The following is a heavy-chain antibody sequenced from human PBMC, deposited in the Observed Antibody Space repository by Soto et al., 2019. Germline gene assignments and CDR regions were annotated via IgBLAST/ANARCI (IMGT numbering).Heavy chain of an antibody. CDR2: IIPIFGTA. CDR1: GGTFSSYA. Sequence: QVQLVQSGAEVKKPGSSVKVSCKASGGTFSSYAISWVRQAPGQGLEWMGGIIPIFGTANYAQRFQGRVTITADESTSTAYRELSSLRSEDTAVYYCARAVVPLGHYYGMDVWGQGTTVTVSS. V-gene: IGHV1-69*12. J-gene: IGHJ6*02. CDR3: ARAVVPLGHYYGMDV. D-gene: IGHD2-15*01.